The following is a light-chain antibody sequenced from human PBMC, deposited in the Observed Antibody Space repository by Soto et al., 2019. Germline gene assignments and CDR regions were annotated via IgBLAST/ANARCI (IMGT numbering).Light chain of an antibody. Sequence: EIVMSQSPATLSVSPGERATLSCRASQSVSSNLACYQQKPGQAPRRLIYGASTRATGIPARFSGSGSGTEFTLTISSLQSEDFAVYYCQQYNNGPPGTFGQGTKVDIK. CDR1: QSVSSN. V-gene: IGKV3-15*01. J-gene: IGKJ1*01. CDR3: QQYNNGPPGT. CDR2: GAS.